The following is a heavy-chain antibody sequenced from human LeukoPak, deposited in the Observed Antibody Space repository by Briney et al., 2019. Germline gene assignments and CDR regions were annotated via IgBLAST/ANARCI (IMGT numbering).Heavy chain of an antibody. V-gene: IGHV3-23*01. J-gene: IGHJ6*02. D-gene: IGHD3-10*01. CDR2: ISGSGGST. CDR1: GFTFNSYA. CDR3: AFNSRSITMVRGGYYYYYGMDV. Sequence: PGGSLRLSCAASGFTFNSYAMSWVRQAPGKGLEWVSAISGSGGSTYYADSVKGRFTISRDNSKNTLYLQMNSLRAEDTAVYYCAFNSRSITMVRGGYYYYYGMDVWGQGTTVTVSS.